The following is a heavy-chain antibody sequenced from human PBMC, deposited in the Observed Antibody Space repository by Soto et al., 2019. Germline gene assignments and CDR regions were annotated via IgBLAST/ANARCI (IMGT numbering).Heavy chain of an antibody. CDR3: ARDPPATRHGMDV. CDR2: IYSGGST. CDR1: GFTVSSNY. Sequence: EVQLVETGGGLIQPGGSLRLSGAASGFTVSSNYMSWVRQAPVKGLEWVSVIYSGGSTYYADSVRGRFTISRDNYNNTLYLQMKSLRAEDTAVYYCARDPPATRHGMDVWSQGTTVTVS. J-gene: IGHJ6*02. V-gene: IGHV3-53*02.